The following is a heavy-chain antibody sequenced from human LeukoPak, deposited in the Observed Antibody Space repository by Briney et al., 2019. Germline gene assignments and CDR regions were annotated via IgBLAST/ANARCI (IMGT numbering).Heavy chain of an antibody. CDR2: IYPSGGST. D-gene: IGHD3-22*01. J-gene: IGHJ4*02. V-gene: IGHV1-46*01. CDR1: GYTFTSYF. Sequence: ASVKVSCKASGYTFTSYFIHWVRQAPGQGLEWMGMIYPSGGSTNYAQKFQGRVTMTRDMSTSTAYMELRSLRSDDTAVYYCARYDSSGYYGEMFDYWGQGTLVTVSS. CDR3: ARYDSSGYYGEMFDY.